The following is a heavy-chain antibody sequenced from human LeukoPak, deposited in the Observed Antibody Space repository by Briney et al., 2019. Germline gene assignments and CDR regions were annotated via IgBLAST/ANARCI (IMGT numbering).Heavy chain of an antibody. Sequence: PSQTLSLTCTVSGGSISSGSYYWSWIRQPAGKGLGWIGRIYTSGSTNYNPSLKSRVTISVDTSKNQFSLKLSSVTAADTVVYYCARELVYSSSWNYYYYMDVWGKGTTVTVSS. D-gene: IGHD6-13*01. J-gene: IGHJ6*03. CDR2: IYTSGST. CDR3: ARELVYSSSWNYYYYMDV. V-gene: IGHV4-61*02. CDR1: GGSISSGSYY.